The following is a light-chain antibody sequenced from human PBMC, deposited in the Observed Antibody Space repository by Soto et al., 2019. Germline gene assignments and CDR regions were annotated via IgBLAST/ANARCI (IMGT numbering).Light chain of an antibody. CDR2: DVS. CDR3: SSYTSSSTYV. V-gene: IGLV2-14*01. J-gene: IGLJ1*01. CDR1: SSDVGGYNY. Sequence: QSALTQPASVSGSPGQSITISCTGTSSDVGGYNYVSWYQQHPGKAPKLMIYDVSNRPSGVSNRFSGSKFCNTASLTISGLQAEDEADYYCSSYTSSSTYVFGTGTKVTVL.